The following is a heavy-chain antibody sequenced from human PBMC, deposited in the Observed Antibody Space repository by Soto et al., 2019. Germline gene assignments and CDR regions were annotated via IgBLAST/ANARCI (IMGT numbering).Heavy chain of an antibody. CDR1: GYTFTSYG. CDR2: ISAYNGNT. Sequence: ASVKDSCKASGYTFTSYGISWVRQAPGQGLEWMGWISAYNGNTNYAQKLQGRVTMTTDTSTSTAYMELRSLRSDDTAVYYCARDAHSSSWYPGGGWFDPWGQGTLVTVSS. CDR3: ARDAHSSSWYPGGGWFDP. D-gene: IGHD6-13*01. J-gene: IGHJ5*02. V-gene: IGHV1-18*01.